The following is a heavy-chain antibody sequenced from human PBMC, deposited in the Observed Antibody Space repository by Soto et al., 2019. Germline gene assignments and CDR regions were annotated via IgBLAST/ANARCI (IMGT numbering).Heavy chain of an antibody. Sequence: EVQLVQTGAEVKKPGESLKISCKGSGYSFTSYWIGWVRQMPGKGLEWMGIIYPGDSNTRYSPSLQGQVTISVDKSISTAYLQWSSLKATDTAMYYCARHAYDFWIGHPIPRYYYGMDFWGQGTTGTVSS. CDR2: IYPGDSNT. CDR3: ARHAYDFWIGHPIPRYYYGMDF. CDR1: GYSFTSYW. V-gene: IGHV5-51*01. J-gene: IGHJ6*02. D-gene: IGHD3-3*01.